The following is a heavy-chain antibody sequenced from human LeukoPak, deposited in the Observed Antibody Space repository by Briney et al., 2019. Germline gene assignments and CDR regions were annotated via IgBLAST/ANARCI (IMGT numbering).Heavy chain of an antibody. D-gene: IGHD6-13*01. Sequence: QTSETLSLTCNVSGGSIIGNSTDYWGWVRQPPGKGLEWIVTIHHSGSTYDNPSLRGRLTISVDPSKNQFSLTLTSVTAADTAVYYCARQQSSSFLRRGYIDSWGQGTLVTVSS. CDR1: GGSIIGNSTDY. CDR3: ARQQSSSFLRRGYIDS. J-gene: IGHJ4*02. CDR2: IHHSGST. V-gene: IGHV4-39*01.